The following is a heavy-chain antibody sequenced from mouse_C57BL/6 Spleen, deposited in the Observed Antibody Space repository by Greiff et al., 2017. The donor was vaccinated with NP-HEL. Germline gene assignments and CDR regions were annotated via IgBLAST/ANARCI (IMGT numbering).Heavy chain of an antibody. J-gene: IGHJ2*01. CDR2: ISYDGSN. CDR3: ASGNTRYFDY. Sequence: EVQLQESGPGLVKPSQSLSLTCSVTGYSITSGYYWNWIRQFPGNKLEWMGYISYDGSNNYNPSLKNRISITRDTSKNQFFLKLNSVTTEDTATYYCASGNTRYFDYWGQGTTLTVSS. CDR1: GYSITSGYY. D-gene: IGHD2-1*01. V-gene: IGHV3-6*01.